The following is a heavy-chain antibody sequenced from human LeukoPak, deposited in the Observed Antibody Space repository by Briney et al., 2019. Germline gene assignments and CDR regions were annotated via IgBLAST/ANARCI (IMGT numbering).Heavy chain of an antibody. Sequence: SETLSLTCTVSGGSISSSSYYWGWIRQPPGKGLEWIGSIYYSGSTYYNPSLKSRVTISVDTSKNRFSLKLSSVTAADTAIYYCARDTRGIASSGSRDWGQGTLVTVSS. J-gene: IGHJ4*02. CDR1: GGSISSSSYY. CDR2: IYYSGST. CDR3: ARDTRGIASSGSRD. D-gene: IGHD6-13*01. V-gene: IGHV4-39*07.